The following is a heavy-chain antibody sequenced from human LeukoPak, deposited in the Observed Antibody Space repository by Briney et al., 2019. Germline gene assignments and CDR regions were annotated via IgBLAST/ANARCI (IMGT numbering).Heavy chain of an antibody. Sequence: GASLRLSCAASGFTFSSYAMSWVRQAPGKGLEWVSSMTGSGATTYYADSVKGRFTISKDNSKNTLYLQMNSLRAEDTAVYYCAKGNGDCRVGYVSADYWGQGTLVTVSS. CDR3: AKGNGDCRVGYVSADY. CDR2: MTGSGATT. CDR1: GFTFSSYA. J-gene: IGHJ4*02. V-gene: IGHV3-23*01. D-gene: IGHD2-21*01.